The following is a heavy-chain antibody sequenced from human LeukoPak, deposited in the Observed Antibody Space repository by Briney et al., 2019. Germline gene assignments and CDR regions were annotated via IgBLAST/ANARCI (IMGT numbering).Heavy chain of an antibody. Sequence: GGSLRLSCAASGFTVSSNYMSWVRQAPGKGLEWVSYISSSSSTIYYADSVKGRFTISRDNAKNSLYLQMNSLRAEDTAVYYCARDSKRQLVPGTDYWGQGTLVTVSS. CDR1: GFTVSSNY. V-gene: IGHV3-48*01. CDR3: ARDSKRQLVPGTDY. J-gene: IGHJ4*02. D-gene: IGHD6-13*01. CDR2: ISSSSSTI.